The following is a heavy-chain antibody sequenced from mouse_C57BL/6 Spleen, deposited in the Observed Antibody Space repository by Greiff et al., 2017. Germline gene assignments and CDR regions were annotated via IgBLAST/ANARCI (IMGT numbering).Heavy chain of an antibody. CDR1: GYSFTGYY. CDR2: INPSTGGT. J-gene: IGHJ2*01. Sequence: VQLQQSGPELVKPGASVKISCKASGYSFTGYYMNWVKQSPEKSLEWIGAINPSTGGTTYNQKFKAKATLTVDKSSSTAYMQLKSLTSEDSAVYCCARRGRVAFDYWGQGTTLTVAS. CDR3: ARRGRVAFDY. V-gene: IGHV1-42*01. D-gene: IGHD1-1*02.